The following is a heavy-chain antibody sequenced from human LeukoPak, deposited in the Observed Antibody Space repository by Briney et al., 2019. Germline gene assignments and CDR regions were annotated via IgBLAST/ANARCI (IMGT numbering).Heavy chain of an antibody. CDR1: GGSFSGYY. J-gene: IGHJ4*02. V-gene: IGHV4-34*01. D-gene: IGHD2-2*01. Sequence: SETLSLTCAVYGGSFSGYYWSWIRQPPGKGLECIGEINHSGSTNYNPSLKSRVTISVDTSKNQSSLKLSSVTAADTAVYYCARWSCSSTSCYYDYWGQGTLVTVSS. CDR2: INHSGST. CDR3: ARWSCSSTSCYYDY.